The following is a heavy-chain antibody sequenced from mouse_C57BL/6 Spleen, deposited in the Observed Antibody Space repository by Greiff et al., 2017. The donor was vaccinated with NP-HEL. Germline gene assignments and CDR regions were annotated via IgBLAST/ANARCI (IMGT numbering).Heavy chain of an antibody. J-gene: IGHJ1*03. CDR2: ISYDGSN. D-gene: IGHD2-10*02. Sequence: EVKLQESGPGLVKPSQSLSLTCSVTGYSITSGYYWNWIRQFPGNKLEWMGYISYDGSNNYNPSLKNRISITRDTSKNQFFLKLNSVTTEDTATYYCARDRYGNYWYLDVWGTGTTVTVSS. V-gene: IGHV3-6*01. CDR3: ARDRYGNYWYLDV. CDR1: GYSITSGYY.